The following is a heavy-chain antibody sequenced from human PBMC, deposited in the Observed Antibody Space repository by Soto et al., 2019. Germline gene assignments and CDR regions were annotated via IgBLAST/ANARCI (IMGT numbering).Heavy chain of an antibody. CDR2: INSKMGDT. D-gene: IGHD3-22*01. CDR1: GYTFTSYY. J-gene: IGHJ4*02. CDR3: AKEATYYDSG. Sequence: QVQLVQSGAEVKKPGASVKVSCKASGYTFTSYYMHWLRQAPGQGLEWMGCINSKMGDTRFAEKLQGRVTMTMDTSINTVYMELSGLRSDDADIYYCAKEATYYDSGWGQGTLVTVSS. V-gene: IGHV1-2*02.